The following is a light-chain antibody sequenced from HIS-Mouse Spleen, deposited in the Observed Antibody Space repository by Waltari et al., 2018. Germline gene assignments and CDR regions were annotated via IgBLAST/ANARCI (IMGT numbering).Light chain of an antibody. CDR3: SSYTSSSTLV. CDR1: SSDVGGSNY. Sequence: QSALTQPASVSGSPGQSITISCTGTSSDVGGSNYVSWYQQHPGKAPKLMLYDVSNRPSWIANRFSGSKSGNTASLTIAGLQAEDEADYYCSSYTSSSTLVFGTGTKVTVL. V-gene: IGLV2-14*03. J-gene: IGLJ1*01. CDR2: DVS.